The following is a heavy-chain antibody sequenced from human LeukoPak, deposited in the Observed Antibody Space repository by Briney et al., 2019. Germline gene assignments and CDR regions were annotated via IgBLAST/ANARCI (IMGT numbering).Heavy chain of an antibody. Sequence: GGSLRLSCAASGFTFSDYYRSWIRQAPGKGLEWVSYISSSSSYTNYADSVKGRFTISRDNAKNSLYLQMNSLRAEDTAVYYCASAGHGYCSSTSCFYFDYWGQGTLVTVSS. CDR3: ASAGHGYCSSTSCFYFDY. J-gene: IGHJ4*02. CDR2: ISSSSSYT. V-gene: IGHV3-11*06. CDR1: GFTFSDYY. D-gene: IGHD2-2*01.